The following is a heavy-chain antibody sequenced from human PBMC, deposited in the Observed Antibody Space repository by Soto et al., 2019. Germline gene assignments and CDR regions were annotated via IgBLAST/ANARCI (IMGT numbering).Heavy chain of an antibody. CDR1: GFTFSSYA. V-gene: IGHV3-23*01. J-gene: IGHJ5*02. CDR3: AKSHGSSGWRGWFDP. Sequence: GGSLRLSCAASGFTFSSYAMSWVRQAPGKGLEWVSAISGSGGSTYYADSVKGRFTISRDNSKNTPYLQMNSLRAEDTAVYYCAKSHGSSGWRGWFDPWGQGTLVTVSS. D-gene: IGHD6-19*01. CDR2: ISGSGGST.